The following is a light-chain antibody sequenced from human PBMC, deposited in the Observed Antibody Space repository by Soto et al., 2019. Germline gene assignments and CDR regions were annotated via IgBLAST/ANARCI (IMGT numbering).Light chain of an antibody. Sequence: EIVLTQSPATLSLSPGERATLSCRASQSVSSYLAWYQQKPGQAPRLLIYDASNRATGIPARFSGSGSGTEFTLTISSLEPEDFAVYYCQQRSNWPPGKTFGQGTKVEIK. J-gene: IGKJ1*01. CDR2: DAS. V-gene: IGKV3-11*01. CDR1: QSVSSY. CDR3: QQRSNWPPGKT.